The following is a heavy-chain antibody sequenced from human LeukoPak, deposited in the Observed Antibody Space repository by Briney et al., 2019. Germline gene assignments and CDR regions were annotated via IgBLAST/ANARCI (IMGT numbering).Heavy chain of an antibody. V-gene: IGHV3-23*01. CDR1: GFTFSSYG. D-gene: IGHD4-17*01. CDR3: AKRFMDGNYGLGWGYYYYYGMDV. CDR2: FSGRGGRT. J-gene: IGHJ6*02. Sequence: PGGSPRLSCAASGFTFSSYGMSWVRQAPGKGLEWVSTFSGRGGRTDYADSVKGRFTISRDNSQNRLYLQMNSLRAEDTAVYYCAKRFMDGNYGLGWGYYYYYGMDVWGQGTTVTVSS.